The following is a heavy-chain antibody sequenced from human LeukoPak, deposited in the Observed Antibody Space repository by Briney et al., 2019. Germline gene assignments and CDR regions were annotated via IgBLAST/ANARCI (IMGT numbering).Heavy chain of an antibody. CDR3: ATSLGPLTEY. D-gene: IGHD7-27*01. CDR2: INSGGSGT. Sequence: GGSLRLSCAASGFAFSSNWMHWVRQTPGKGLVWVSRINSGGSGTSYAASVEGRFTISRDDVKNTLYLQMDSLRAEDTAVYYCATSLGPLTEYWGQGTLVTVSS. CDR1: GFAFSSNW. J-gene: IGHJ4*02. V-gene: IGHV3-74*01.